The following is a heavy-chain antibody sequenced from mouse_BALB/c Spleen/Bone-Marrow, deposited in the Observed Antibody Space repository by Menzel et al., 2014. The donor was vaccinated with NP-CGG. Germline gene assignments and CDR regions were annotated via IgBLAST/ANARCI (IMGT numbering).Heavy chain of an antibody. V-gene: IGHV1-7*01. CDR1: GYRLTSYW. Sequence: VQVVESGAELAKPGASVKMSCKASGYRLTSYWMHWVKQRPGQGLEWIGYINPSSGYTEDNQKFKDKAALTADKSSSTAYMQLSSLTSEDSAVYYCARGYYDLDYWGQGTTLTVSS. CDR2: INPSSGYT. CDR3: ARGYYDLDY. J-gene: IGHJ2*01. D-gene: IGHD2-4*01.